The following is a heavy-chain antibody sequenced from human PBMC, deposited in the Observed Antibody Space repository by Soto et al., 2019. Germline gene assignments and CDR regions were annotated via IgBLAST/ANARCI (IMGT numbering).Heavy chain of an antibody. J-gene: IGHJ4*02. CDR2: VYNSGST. Sequence: KPSETLTLTCTVSGGSIYSYYWSWIRQSPGKGLEWIAYVYNSGSTNYNPSLRGRLTVSVDTSKNQFSLSLNSVTAADTAVYYCARGYRSKWFRLDFWGQGTLVTVSS. CDR3: ARGYRSKWFRLDF. D-gene: IGHD6-13*01. CDR1: GGSIYSYY. V-gene: IGHV4-59*01.